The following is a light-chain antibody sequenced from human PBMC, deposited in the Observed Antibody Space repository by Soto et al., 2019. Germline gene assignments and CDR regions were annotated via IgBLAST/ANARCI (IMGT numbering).Light chain of an antibody. Sequence: EIGLTQSPGTLSLSPGERATLSCRASQSVSSSYVAWYQQKPGQAPRLLIYEASIRAIVITDRFSGSGSGTDFTLTISSLEPEDFAVYHCQQYGSSPPTFGQGTKVEIK. CDR2: EAS. J-gene: IGKJ1*01. V-gene: IGKV3-20*01. CDR3: QQYGSSPPT. CDR1: QSVSSSY.